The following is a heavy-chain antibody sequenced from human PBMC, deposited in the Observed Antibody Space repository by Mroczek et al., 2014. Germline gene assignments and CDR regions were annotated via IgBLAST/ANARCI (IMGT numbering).Heavy chain of an antibody. Sequence: VQLVESGGGLVQPGGSLRLSCAASGFNIYSSYMHWVRQAPGKGLEWVASISSYSGSTYYADSVKGRFTISADTSKNTAYLQMNSLRAEDTAVYYCARYVWYSSYRYSYSGLDYWGQGTLVTVSS. V-gene: IGHV3-30-3*01. CDR2: ISSYSGST. CDR3: ARYVWYSSYRYSYSGLDY. D-gene: IGHD3-16*01. J-gene: IGHJ4*01. CDR1: GFNIYSSY.